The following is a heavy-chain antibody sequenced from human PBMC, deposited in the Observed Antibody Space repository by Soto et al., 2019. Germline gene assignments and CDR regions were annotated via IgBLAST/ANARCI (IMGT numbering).Heavy chain of an antibody. V-gene: IGHV1-18*01. J-gene: IGHJ3*02. CDR1: GYIFTSYG. Sequence: QVQLVQSGPDVKKPGASVKVSRKASGYIFTSYGISWVRQAPGQGLEWMGWISAYNGNTNYAQRLQGRVLMTTDTSASTAYMELRSLRSDDTAVYYCARDRGLSGYAFDIWGQGTMVTVSS. CDR3: ARDRGLSGYAFDI. D-gene: IGHD3-22*01. CDR2: ISAYNGNT.